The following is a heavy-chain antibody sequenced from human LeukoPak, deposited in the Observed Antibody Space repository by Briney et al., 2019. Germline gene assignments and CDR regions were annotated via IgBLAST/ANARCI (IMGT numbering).Heavy chain of an antibody. J-gene: IGHJ4*02. CDR1: GGSISSSSYY. V-gene: IGHV4-39*07. CDR3: ARTSSHYSDSSGYPGVIDY. Sequence: PSETLCLTCTVSGGSISSSSYYWGWIRRPPGKGLEWIGSIYYSGSTYYNPSLKSRVTISVDTSKNQFSLKLSSVTAADTAVYYCARTSSHYSDSSGYPGVIDYWGQGTLVTVSS. D-gene: IGHD3-22*01. CDR2: IYYSGST.